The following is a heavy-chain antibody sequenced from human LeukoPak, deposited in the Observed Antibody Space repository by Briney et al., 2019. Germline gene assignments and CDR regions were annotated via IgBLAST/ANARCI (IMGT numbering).Heavy chain of an antibody. CDR1: GFTFSSYS. CDR3: ARVRSSGWLVDY. CDR2: ISSSSSYI. J-gene: IGHJ4*02. V-gene: IGHV3-21*01. D-gene: IGHD6-19*01. Sequence: GGSLRLSCAASGFTFSSYSMNWVRQAPGKGLEWVSSISSSSSYIYYADTVKGRFTISRDNAKNSLYLQMNSLRAADTAVYYCARVRSSGWLVDYWGQGTLVTVSS.